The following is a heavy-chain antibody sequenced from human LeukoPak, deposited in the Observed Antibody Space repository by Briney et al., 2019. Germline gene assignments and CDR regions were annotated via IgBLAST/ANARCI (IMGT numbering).Heavy chain of an antibody. D-gene: IGHD3-22*01. Sequence: SETLSLTCAVYGGSFSGYYWSWIRQPPGKGLEWIGEINHSGSTNYNPSLKSRVTISVDTSKNQFSLKLSSVTAADTAVYYCARGRTYYYDSSGGMDVWGQGTTVTVSS. J-gene: IGHJ6*02. V-gene: IGHV4-34*01. CDR3: ARGRTYYYDSSGGMDV. CDR1: GGSFSGYY. CDR2: INHSGST.